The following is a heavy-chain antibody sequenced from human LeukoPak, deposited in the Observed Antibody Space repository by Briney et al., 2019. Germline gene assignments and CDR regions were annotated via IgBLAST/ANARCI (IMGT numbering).Heavy chain of an antibody. CDR1: GGSIDSSNW. Sequence: DTLSLTCAVSGGSIDSSNWWSWVRQPPGKGLEWIGEIYHSGSTNYSPSLRSRVTISVDKSKNQFSLKLTSVTAADTAVYYCAREGYGSGSYYLDDYWGQGTLVTVSS. J-gene: IGHJ4*02. CDR2: IYHSGST. D-gene: IGHD3-10*01. CDR3: AREGYGSGSYYLDDY. V-gene: IGHV4-4*02.